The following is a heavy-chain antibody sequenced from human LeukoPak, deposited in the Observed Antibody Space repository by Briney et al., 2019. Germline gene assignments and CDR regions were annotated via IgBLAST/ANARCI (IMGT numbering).Heavy chain of an antibody. CDR3: ARRVLSTYYYDSSGQKGAFDI. V-gene: IGHV3-30*12. D-gene: IGHD3-22*01. J-gene: IGHJ3*02. CDR2: IQYDGSDK. Sequence: PGGSLRLSCAASGFTFSSYGMHWVRQAPGKGLEWAAFIQYDGSDKYYADSVKGRFTISRDNSKNTLYLQMNSLRAEDTALYYCARRVLSTYYYDSSGQKGAFDIWGQGTMVTVSS. CDR1: GFTFSSYG.